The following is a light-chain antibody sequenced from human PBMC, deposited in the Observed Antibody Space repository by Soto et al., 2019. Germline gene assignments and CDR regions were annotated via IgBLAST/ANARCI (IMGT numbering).Light chain of an antibody. J-gene: IGLJ1*01. CDR2: DVS. V-gene: IGLV2-14*03. Sequence: QSALTQPASVSGSPGQSITISCTGTSSDFGDFNYVFWYQQHPGKAPKLLIYDVSNRPSGVSNRFFGSKSGDTASLTISGLQAEDEADYYCTSYTTRITYVFGSGTKLTVL. CDR1: SSDFGDFNY. CDR3: TSYTTRITYV.